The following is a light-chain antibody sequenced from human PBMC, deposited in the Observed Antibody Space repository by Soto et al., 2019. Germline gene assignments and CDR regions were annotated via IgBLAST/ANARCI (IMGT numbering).Light chain of an antibody. J-gene: IGKJ1*01. CDR2: RVS. CDR3: QQYKNYPWT. Sequence: DIPMTQSPSTLSASVGDRVTITCRASQTLSDYLAWYQQKPGKAPKFLIYRVSTLQSGVPSRFSGAGSGTEFSLTISSLQPYDFATYYCQQYKNYPWTFGQGTKVEIK. V-gene: IGKV1-5*03. CDR1: QTLSDY.